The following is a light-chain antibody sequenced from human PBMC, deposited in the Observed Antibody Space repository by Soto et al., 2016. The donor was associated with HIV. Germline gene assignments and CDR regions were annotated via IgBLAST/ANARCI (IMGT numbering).Light chain of an antibody. J-gene: IGKJ1*01. V-gene: IGKV1-17*01. CDR3: LQHDSYPWT. CDR1: QSISSY. Sequence: DIQMTQSPSSLSASVGDRVTITCRASQSISSYLNWYRQKPGKVPKRLIYAASSLQSGVPSRFSGSGSGTDFTLTISSLQPEDFATYYCLQHDSYPWTFGQGTKVEI. CDR2: AAS.